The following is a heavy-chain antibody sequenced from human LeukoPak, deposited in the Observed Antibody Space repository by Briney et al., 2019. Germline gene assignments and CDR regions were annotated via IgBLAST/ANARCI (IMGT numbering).Heavy chain of an antibody. CDR2: IDDSGNT. V-gene: IGHV4-59*01. CDR1: GGSISRYY. J-gene: IGHJ3*02. D-gene: IGHD3-10*01. Sequence: SETLSLTCTVSGGSISRYYWSWIRRPPGRGLEWIGYIDDSGNTNYNPSLKSQVTISVDKSKNQFSLKLSFVTAADTAMYYCARSDYHNSGSHTVFDAFDIWGQGTRVTVSS. CDR3: ARSDYHNSGSHTVFDAFDI.